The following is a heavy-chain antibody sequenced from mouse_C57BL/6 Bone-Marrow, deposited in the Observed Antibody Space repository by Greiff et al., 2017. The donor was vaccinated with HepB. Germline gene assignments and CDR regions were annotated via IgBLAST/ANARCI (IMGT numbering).Heavy chain of an antibody. D-gene: IGHD1-1*01. J-gene: IGHJ1*03. V-gene: IGHV1-61*01. CDR1: GYTFTSYW. Sequence: QVQLQQPGAELVRPGSSVKLSCKASGYTFTSYWMDWVKQRPGQGLEWIGNIYPSDSETHYNQKFKDKATLTVDKSSSTAYMQLSSLTSEDSAVYYCASSYYYGSRDFDVWGTGTTVTVSS. CDR2: IYPSDSET. CDR3: ASSYYYGSRDFDV.